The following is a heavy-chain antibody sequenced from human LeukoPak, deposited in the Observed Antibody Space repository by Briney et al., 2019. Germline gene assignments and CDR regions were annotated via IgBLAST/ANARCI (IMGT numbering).Heavy chain of an antibody. CDR1: GYAFTSYG. CDR3: ARLAAAGNWFDP. Sequence: VASVKVSCKASGYAFTSYGISWVRQAPGQGLEWMGWISAYNGNTNYAQKLQGRVTMTTDTSTSTAYMELRSLRSDDTAVYYCARLAAAGNWFDPWGQGTLVTVSS. CDR2: ISAYNGNT. V-gene: IGHV1-18*01. J-gene: IGHJ5*02. D-gene: IGHD6-13*01.